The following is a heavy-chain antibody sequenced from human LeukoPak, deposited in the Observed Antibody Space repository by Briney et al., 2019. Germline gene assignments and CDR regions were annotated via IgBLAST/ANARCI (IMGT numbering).Heavy chain of an antibody. CDR1: GYTFTSYG. V-gene: IGHV1-18*01. J-gene: IGHJ3*02. Sequence: ASVKVSCKASGYTFTSYGISWVRQAPGQGLEWMGWISAYNGNTNYAQKLQGRVTMTTDTSTSTAYMELRSLRSDDTAVYYCARECIVVVPAHPRCAFDIWGQGTMVTVSS. CDR3: ARECIVVVPAHPRCAFDI. D-gene: IGHD2-2*01. CDR2: ISAYNGNT.